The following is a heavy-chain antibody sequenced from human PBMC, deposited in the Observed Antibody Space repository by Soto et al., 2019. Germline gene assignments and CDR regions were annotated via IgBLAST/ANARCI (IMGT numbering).Heavy chain of an antibody. CDR3: ARDYYGSGRGYYGVDV. CDR1: GFTFSSYA. CDR2: ISYDGSNK. Sequence: QVQLVESGGGVVQPGRSLRLSCAASGFTFSSYAMHWVRQAPGKGLEWVAVISYDGSNKYYADSVKGRFTISRDNSKNTLYLQMNSLRAEDTAVYYCARDYYGSGRGYYGVDVWGQGTTVTVSS. J-gene: IGHJ6*02. V-gene: IGHV3-30-3*01. D-gene: IGHD3-10*01.